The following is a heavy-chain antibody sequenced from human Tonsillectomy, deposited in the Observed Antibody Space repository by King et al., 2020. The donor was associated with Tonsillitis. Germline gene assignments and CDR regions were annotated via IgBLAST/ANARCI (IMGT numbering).Heavy chain of an antibody. CDR3: AKALHYCGSGSYYFYY. J-gene: IGHJ4*02. CDR2: ISGSGGST. CDR1: GFTFSSYA. Sequence: VQLVESGGGLVQPGGSLRLSCAASGFTFSSYAMSWVRQAPGKGLEWVSAISGSGGSTYYADSVKGRFTISRDNSKNTLYLQMNSLRAEDTAVYYCAKALHYCGSGSYYFYYWGQGTLVTVSS. D-gene: IGHD3-10*01. V-gene: IGHV3-23*04.